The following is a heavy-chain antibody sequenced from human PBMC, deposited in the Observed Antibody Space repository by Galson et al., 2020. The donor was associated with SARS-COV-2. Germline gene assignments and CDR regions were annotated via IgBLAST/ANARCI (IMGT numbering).Heavy chain of an antibody. J-gene: IGHJ4*02. CDR1: GGSFSGYY. Sequence: SETLSLTCAVYGGSFSGYYWSWIRQPPGKGLEWIGEINHSGSTNYNPSLKSRVTISVDTSKNQFSLKLSSVTAADTAVYYCARGNEFRPYSAFNNWGQGTLVTVSS. CDR3: ARGNEFRPYSAFNN. D-gene: IGHD1-26*01. CDR2: INHSGST. V-gene: IGHV4-34*01.